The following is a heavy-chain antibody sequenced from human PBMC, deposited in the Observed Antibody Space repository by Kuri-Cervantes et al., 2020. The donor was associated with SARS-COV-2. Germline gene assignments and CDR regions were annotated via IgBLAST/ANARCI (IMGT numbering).Heavy chain of an antibody. V-gene: IGHV3-23*01. Sequence: GESLKISCAASGLPFSSCAMGWVRQAPGKGREWVSAISGSGGSTYYADSVKGRFTISRDNSKRTLYLQMNILRAEDTAVYYRAKSSTINIYGVVIIPEYFQHWGQGTLVTVSS. J-gene: IGHJ1*01. CDR2: ISGSGGST. CDR1: GLPFSSCA. CDR3: AKSSTINIYGVVIIPEYFQH. D-gene: IGHD3-3*01.